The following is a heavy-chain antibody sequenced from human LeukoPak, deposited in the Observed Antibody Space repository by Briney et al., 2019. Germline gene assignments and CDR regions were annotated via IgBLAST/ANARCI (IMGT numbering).Heavy chain of an antibody. CDR3: ARGAAVRRMDY. CDR2: IKQDGSEK. V-gene: IGHV3-7*01. CDR1: GFTFSSYW. J-gene: IGHJ4*02. Sequence: GGSLRLSCAASGFTFSSYWMSWVRQAPGKGLEWVANIKQDGSEKYYVDSVKGRFTISRDNAKNSLYLQMNSLRAEDTAVYYSARGAAVRRMDYWGQGTLVTVSS. D-gene: IGHD2-15*01.